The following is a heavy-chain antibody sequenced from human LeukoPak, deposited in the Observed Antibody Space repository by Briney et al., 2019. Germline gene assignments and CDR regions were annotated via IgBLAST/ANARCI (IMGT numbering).Heavy chain of an antibody. Sequence: SETLSLTCTVSGGSISSYYWNWIRQTPGKGLEWIGYIYYSGSTNYNPSLKSRVTISVDTSKNQFSLKLSSVTAADTAVYYCARWGQGATGYWGQGTLVTVSS. V-gene: IGHV4-59*08. CDR1: GGSISSYY. J-gene: IGHJ4*02. D-gene: IGHD1-26*01. CDR2: IYYSGST. CDR3: ARWGQGATGY.